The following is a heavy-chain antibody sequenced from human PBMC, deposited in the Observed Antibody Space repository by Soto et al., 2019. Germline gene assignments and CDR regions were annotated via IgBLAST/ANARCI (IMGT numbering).Heavy chain of an antibody. CDR2: IDGAAATT. Sequence: LRLSCTASGFTFNNKWMHWVRQAPGKGLVWLSRIDGAAATTNYADSVKGRFTISRDNAKNIVFLHVNGLTDEDTAVYYCARGGAMGVDYWGQGTLVTVSS. CDR1: GFTFNNKW. J-gene: IGHJ4*02. CDR3: ARGGAMGVDY. V-gene: IGHV3-74*01. D-gene: IGHD1-26*01.